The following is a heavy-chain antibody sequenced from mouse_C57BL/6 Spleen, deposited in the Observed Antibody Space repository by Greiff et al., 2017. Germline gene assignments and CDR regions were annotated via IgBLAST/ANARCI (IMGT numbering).Heavy chain of an antibody. CDR3: ARGSYGYDEGLFDY. J-gene: IGHJ2*01. CDR1: GYTFTSYW. V-gene: IGHV1-52*01. Sequence: QVQLKQPGAELVRPGSSVKLSCKASGYTFTSYWMHWVKQRPIQGLEWIGNIDPSDSETHYNQKFKDKATLTVDKSSSTAYMQLSSLTSEDSAVYYCARGSYGYDEGLFDYWGQGTTLTVSS. D-gene: IGHD2-2*01. CDR2: IDPSDSET.